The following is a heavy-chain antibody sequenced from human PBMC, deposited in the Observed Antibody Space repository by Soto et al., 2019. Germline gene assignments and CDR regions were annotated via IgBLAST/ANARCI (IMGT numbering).Heavy chain of an antibody. Sequence: SVKVSCKASGITFTRSAVQWGRQARGQRLEWIGWIVVGSGNTNYAQKFQERVTITRDMSTSTAYMELSSLRSEDTAVHYCATRSSDRFGYWGQGTLVTVSS. CDR1: GITFTRSA. V-gene: IGHV1-58*01. J-gene: IGHJ4*02. D-gene: IGHD3-22*01. CDR2: IVVGSGNT. CDR3: ATRSSDRFGY.